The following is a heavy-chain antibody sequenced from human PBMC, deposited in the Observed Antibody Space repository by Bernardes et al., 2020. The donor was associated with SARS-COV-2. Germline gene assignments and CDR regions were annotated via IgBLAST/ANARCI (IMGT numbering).Heavy chain of an antibody. J-gene: IGHJ5*02. CDR3: ARVNDYRAPNLDR. V-gene: IGHV3-72*01. CDR2: TRNKADSYFT. CDR1: GFIFSDHH. D-gene: IGHD4-4*01. Sequence: GGSLRLSCAASGFIFSDHHMDWVRQAPGKGLEWVGRTRNKADSYFTEYAASVKGRFTISRDDSKNSLYLQMNSLKSEDTAVYYCARVNDYRAPNLDRWGQGTLVTVTS.